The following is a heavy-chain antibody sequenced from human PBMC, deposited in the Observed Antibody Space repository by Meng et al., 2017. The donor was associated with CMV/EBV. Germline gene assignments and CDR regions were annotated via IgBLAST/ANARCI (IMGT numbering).Heavy chain of an antibody. CDR1: GPSTVCVATA. CDR3: ARTVEYPTFDY. D-gene: IGHD2/OR15-2a*01. CDR2: IDYTRST. J-gene: IGHJ4*02. V-gene: IGHV4-30-4*08. Sequence: QLHCTGPGQGTPSQTMSLTSTVSGPSTVCVATAWSWTRQPTGQGVEWIGYIDYTRSTNDIPSLKSRVTIAEDTSKKHSCLKLSCGTAADTAVYYCARTVEYPTFDYWRQGILVTVSS.